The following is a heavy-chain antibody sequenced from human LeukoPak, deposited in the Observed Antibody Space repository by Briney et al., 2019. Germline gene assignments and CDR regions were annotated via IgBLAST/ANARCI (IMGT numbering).Heavy chain of an antibody. CDR3: VRAPIVVVPAAMHDAFDI. D-gene: IGHD2-2*01. Sequence: GSSVKVSCKASGGTFSSYAISWVRQAPGQGLEWMGGIIPIFGTANYAQKFQGRATITTDESTSTAYMELSSLRSEDTAVYYCVRAPIVVVPAAMHDAFDIWGQGTMVTVSS. CDR2: IIPIFGTA. CDR1: GGTFSSYA. J-gene: IGHJ3*02. V-gene: IGHV1-69*05.